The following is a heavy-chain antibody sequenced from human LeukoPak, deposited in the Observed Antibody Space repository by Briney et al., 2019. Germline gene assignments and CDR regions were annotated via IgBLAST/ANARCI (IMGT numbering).Heavy chain of an antibody. J-gene: IGHJ3*02. CDR2: IYSGGST. Sequence: GGSLRLSCAASGFTFSNYAIHWVRQAPGKGLEWVSLIYSGGSTYYADSVKGRFTISRDNSKNTLYLQMNSLRAEDTAVYYCAKDYYDSSGYYRHAFDIWGQGTMVTVSS. CDR3: AKDYYDSSGYYRHAFDI. V-gene: IGHV3-66*01. D-gene: IGHD3-22*01. CDR1: GFTFSNYA.